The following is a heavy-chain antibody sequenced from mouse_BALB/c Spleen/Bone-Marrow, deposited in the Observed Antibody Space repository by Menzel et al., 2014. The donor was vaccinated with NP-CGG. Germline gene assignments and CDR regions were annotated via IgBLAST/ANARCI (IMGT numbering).Heavy chain of an antibody. CDR2: IDPANGST. J-gene: IGHJ2*01. Sequence: VQLQQSGAEIVKPGASVKSSRTTSGFNIEDSYIYWMKQRPEQGLEWIGRIDPANGSTKYDPKFQGKATITVDTSSATAYLQLSSLTSEDTAVYYCARNYGSSFDYWGQGTTLTVSS. CDR3: ARNYGSSFDY. D-gene: IGHD1-1*01. V-gene: IGHV14-3*02. CDR1: GFNIEDSY.